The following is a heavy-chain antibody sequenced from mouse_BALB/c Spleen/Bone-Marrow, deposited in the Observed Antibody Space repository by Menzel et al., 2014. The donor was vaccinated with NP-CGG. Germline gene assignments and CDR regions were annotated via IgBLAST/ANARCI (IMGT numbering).Heavy chain of an antibody. Sequence: QVQLKESGAELVRPGASVTLSCKASGYTFTDYEMHWVEQTPVHGLEWIGTLDPETGGTAYNQKFKDMATLTADKSSTTAYMELRSLTSEDSAVYYCANWGYYAMDYWGQGISVTVSS. CDR1: GYTFTDYE. CDR2: LDPETGGT. V-gene: IGHV1-15*01. CDR3: ANWGYYAMDY. J-gene: IGHJ4*01. D-gene: IGHD4-1*01.